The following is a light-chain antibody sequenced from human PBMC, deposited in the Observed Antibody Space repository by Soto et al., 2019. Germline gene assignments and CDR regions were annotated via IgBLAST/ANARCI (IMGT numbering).Light chain of an antibody. Sequence: DIQMTQSPSTLSASVGDRVIIACRASQSISSSLAWYQQKPGKAPNLLIYWASSLESGVPSRFSGSGSGTEFTLTISSLQPDDFATYYCHQYNRFPYTFGQGIKLEIK. V-gene: IGKV1-5*03. CDR3: HQYNRFPYT. CDR2: WAS. CDR1: QSISSS. J-gene: IGKJ2*01.